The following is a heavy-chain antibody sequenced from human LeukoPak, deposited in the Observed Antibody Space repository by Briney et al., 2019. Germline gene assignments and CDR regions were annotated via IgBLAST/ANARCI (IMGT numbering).Heavy chain of an antibody. D-gene: IGHD5-18*01. CDR1: GFTFSSSW. CDR2: INQDGSQT. J-gene: IGHJ4*02. CDR3: ARVRKVWSKGYSYGTGYFDY. Sequence: GGSLRLSCAASGFTFSSSWMNWVRQAPGKGLEWVGNINQDGSQTYYVDSVRGRFTISRDNAKNSLYLQMNSLRAEDTAVYYCARVRKVWSKGYSYGTGYFDYWGQGTLVTVSS. V-gene: IGHV3-7*01.